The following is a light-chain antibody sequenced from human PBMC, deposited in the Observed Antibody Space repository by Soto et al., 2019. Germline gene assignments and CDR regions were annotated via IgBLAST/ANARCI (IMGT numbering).Light chain of an antibody. J-gene: IGKJ1*01. CDR2: GAS. CDR3: QQFASSPRT. Sequence: EIVSMQFPGTLSFSPWESATLSCRASQSVSRKLVWYQQKPGQAPRLLIYGASTRATGIPDRFIASGSGTDFTLTISRLEPEDFAVYYCQQFASSPRTFGRGTKVDIK. CDR1: QSVSRK. V-gene: IGKV3-20*01.